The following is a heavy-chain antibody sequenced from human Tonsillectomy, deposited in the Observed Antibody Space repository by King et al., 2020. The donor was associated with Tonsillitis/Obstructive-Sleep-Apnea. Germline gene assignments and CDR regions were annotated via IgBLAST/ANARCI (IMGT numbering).Heavy chain of an antibody. CDR1: GYSFITYC. Sequence: QQVQSGAEVKKPGESLRISCKGSGYSFITYCITWVRQMPGKGLEWMGRIDPSDSYTNYSPSFQGHVTISADKSISTAYLQWSSLKASDTAMYYCARREYGVKWFDPWGQGTLVTVSS. J-gene: IGHJ5*02. CDR3: ARREYGVKWFDP. CDR2: IDPSDSYT. V-gene: IGHV5-10-1*03. D-gene: IGHD2-8*01.